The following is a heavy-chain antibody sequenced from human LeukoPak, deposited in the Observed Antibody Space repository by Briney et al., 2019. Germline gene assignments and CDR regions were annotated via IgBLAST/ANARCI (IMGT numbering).Heavy chain of an antibody. CDR3: ARDYYDRAFDI. D-gene: IGHD3-22*01. V-gene: IGHV1-8*03. J-gene: IGHJ3*02. CDR1: GYTFTSYD. Sequence: ASAKVSCKASGYTFTSYDINWVRQATGQGLEWMGWMNPNSGNTGYAQKFQGRVTITRNTSISTAYMELSSLRSEDTAVYYCARDYYDRAFDIWGQGTMVTVSP. CDR2: MNPNSGNT.